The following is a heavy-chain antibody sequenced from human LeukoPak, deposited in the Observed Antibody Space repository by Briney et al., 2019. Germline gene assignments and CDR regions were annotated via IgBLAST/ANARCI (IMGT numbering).Heavy chain of an antibody. D-gene: IGHD1-1*01. CDR2: IKQDGGEK. Sequence: PGGSLRLSCAASGFTFSSYWMSWVRQAPGKGLERVAYIKQDGGEKYYVDSVKGRFTISRDNAKNSLYLQMNSLRAEDTAVYYCARHRLQLERRGLDYWGQGTLVTVSS. J-gene: IGHJ4*02. CDR3: ARHRLQLERRGLDY. V-gene: IGHV3-7*01. CDR1: GFTFSSYW.